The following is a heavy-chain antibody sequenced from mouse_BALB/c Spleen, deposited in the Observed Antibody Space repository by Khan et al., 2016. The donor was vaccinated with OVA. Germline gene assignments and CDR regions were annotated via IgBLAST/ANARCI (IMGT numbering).Heavy chain of an antibody. V-gene: IGHV2-9*02. CDR2: IWAGGST. J-gene: IGHJ2*01. CDR3: ARNRESDYFDY. Sequence: QVQLKESGPGLVAPSQSLSITCTVSGFSLTNYGVHWVRQPPGKGLVWLGVIWAGGSTNYNSALMSRLSISKDDSKSQVFLKMNSLQTDDTAMYFCARNRESDYFDYWGQGTTLTVSS. CDR1: GFSLTNYG.